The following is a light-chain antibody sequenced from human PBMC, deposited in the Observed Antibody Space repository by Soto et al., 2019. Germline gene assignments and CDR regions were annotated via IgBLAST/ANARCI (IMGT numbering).Light chain of an antibody. V-gene: IGLV2-11*01. J-gene: IGLJ1*01. Sequence: QSVLTQPPSVSGSPGQSVTISCPATSGDVGGYASWYQQHPGKPPKLLIYDVNKRPSGVPDRFSGSKSGNTASLTISGLQAEEEADYYCCSYEGSFVHVFESGTKVTVL. CDR1: SGDVGGY. CDR3: CSYEGSFVHV. CDR2: DVN.